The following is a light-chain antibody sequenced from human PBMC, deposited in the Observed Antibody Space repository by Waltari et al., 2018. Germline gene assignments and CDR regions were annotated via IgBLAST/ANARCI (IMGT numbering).Light chain of an antibody. CDR2: DTS. V-gene: IGKV3-11*01. J-gene: IGKJ4*01. CDR3: QQRRNWPLT. CDR1: QSVNCY. Sequence: EIVLTQSPATLSLSPGERATLSCRASQSVNCYLAWYQQRPGQAPRPLIYDTSNRATGIPARFSGSGSETDFTLTISSLEPDDSAVYYCQQRRNWPLTFGGGTKVEIK.